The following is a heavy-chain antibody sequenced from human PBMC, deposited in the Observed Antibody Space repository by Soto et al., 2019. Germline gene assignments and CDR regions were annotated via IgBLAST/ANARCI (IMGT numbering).Heavy chain of an antibody. J-gene: IGHJ6*02. CDR2: ISDSGYTI. Sequence: EVQLVESGGGLIQPGGSLRLSCAASGFSFSSYEMIWVRQSPGKGLEWISYISDSGYTIHYADSVKGRFTISRDNAKNSLYLQMNSLRAEDTAVYYCARDDIPGRAVAIYGMDVWGQGTTVTVSS. D-gene: IGHD6-19*01. V-gene: IGHV3-48*03. CDR1: GFSFSSYE. CDR3: ARDDIPGRAVAIYGMDV.